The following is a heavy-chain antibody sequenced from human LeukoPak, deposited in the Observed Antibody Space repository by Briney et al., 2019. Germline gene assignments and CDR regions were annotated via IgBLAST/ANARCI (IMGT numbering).Heavy chain of an antibody. CDR1: GGSISSHY. D-gene: IGHD6-19*01. CDR3: ARPDSSAWYLDY. Sequence: SETLSLACTDSGGSISSHYWSWMRQSPGKGLEWIGYIYYSGSTSYNPSLESRVTISVDTSKNQFSLKLSSVTAADTAVYYCARPDSSAWYLDYWGQGTLVTVSS. CDR2: IYYSGST. V-gene: IGHV4-59*08. J-gene: IGHJ4*02.